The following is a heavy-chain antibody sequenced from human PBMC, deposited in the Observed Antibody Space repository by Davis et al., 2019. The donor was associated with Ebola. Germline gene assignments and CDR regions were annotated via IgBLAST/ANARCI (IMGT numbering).Heavy chain of an antibody. J-gene: IGHJ4*02. D-gene: IGHD3-9*01. CDR3: AKDLQAGYFDWLFDY. CDR1: GFTFSSYA. V-gene: IGHV3-23*01. Sequence: GESLKISCAASGFTFSSYAMSWVRQAPGKGLEWVSAISGSGGSTYYADSVKGRFTISRDNSKNTLYLQMNSLRAEDTAGYYCAKDLQAGYFDWLFDYWGQGTLVTVSS. CDR2: ISGSGGST.